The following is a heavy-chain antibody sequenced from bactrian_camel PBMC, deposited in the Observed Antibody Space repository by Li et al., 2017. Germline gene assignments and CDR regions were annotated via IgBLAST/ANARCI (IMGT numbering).Heavy chain of an antibody. V-gene: IGHV3S6*01. J-gene: IGHJ6*01. CDR1: GYLFSSYC. Sequence: QVQLVESGGGSVQAGGSLRLSCVASGYLFSSYCMGWFRQAPGKGLEWVSGIVREAGDVTYYADSVKGRFTISRDNTKNTVALQMNSLKSEDTALYYRAATGDSWGGDFGHWGQGTQVTVS. CDR3: AATGDSWGGDFGH. D-gene: IGHD5*01. CDR2: IVREAGDVT.